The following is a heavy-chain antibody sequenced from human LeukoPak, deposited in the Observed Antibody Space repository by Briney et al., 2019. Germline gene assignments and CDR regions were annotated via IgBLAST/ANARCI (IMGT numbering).Heavy chain of an antibody. Sequence: ASVKVSCKASGYTFTSYYMHWVRQAPGQGLEWMGIINPSGGSTSYAQKFQGRVTMTRDTSISTAYMELSRLRSDDTAVYYCASQVPREAFDIWGQGTMVTVSS. D-gene: IGHD1-1*01. J-gene: IGHJ3*02. V-gene: IGHV1-46*01. CDR3: ASQVPREAFDI. CDR1: GYTFTSYY. CDR2: INPSGGST.